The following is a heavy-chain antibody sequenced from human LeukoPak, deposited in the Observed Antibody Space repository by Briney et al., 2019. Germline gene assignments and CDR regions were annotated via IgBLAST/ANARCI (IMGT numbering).Heavy chain of an antibody. Sequence: GASVKVSCKASGYTSTGYYMHWVRQAPGQGLEWMGWINPNSGGTNYAQKFQGRVTMTRDTSISTAYMELSRLRSDDTAVYYCARSNLVGATPLDHWGQGTLVIVSS. V-gene: IGHV1-2*02. CDR3: ARSNLVGATPLDH. J-gene: IGHJ4*02. CDR2: INPNSGGT. D-gene: IGHD1-26*01. CDR1: GYTSTGYY.